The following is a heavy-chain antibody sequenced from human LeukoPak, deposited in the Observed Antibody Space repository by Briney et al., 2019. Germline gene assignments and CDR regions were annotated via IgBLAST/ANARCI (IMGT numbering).Heavy chain of an antibody. Sequence: ASVKVSCKASGYTFTGYYMHWVRQAPGQGLEWMGWINPNSGGTNYAQKFQGRVTMTRDTSISTAYMELSRLRSDDTAVYYYARAMVLENGSGPDYWGQGTLVTVSS. CDR1: GYTFTGYY. J-gene: IGHJ4*02. CDR2: INPNSGGT. CDR3: ARAMVLENGSGPDY. V-gene: IGHV1-2*02. D-gene: IGHD2-15*01.